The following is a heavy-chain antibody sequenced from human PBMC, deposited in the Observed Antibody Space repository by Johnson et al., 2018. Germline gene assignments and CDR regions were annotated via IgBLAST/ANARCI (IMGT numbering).Heavy chain of an antibody. CDR1: GGSISGFS. V-gene: IGHV4-59*12. J-gene: IGHJ6*02. CDR2: ICHPGRP. CDR3: GRVGPGEDSYGMDV. Sequence: QVQLQESGPGLVKPSETLSLTCTVSGGSISGFSWTWNRQPPGKGLEWLGYICHPGRPNAHPPRKSRITMSVDTSNTQFSRTLTSVTTADSAGYFCGRVGPGEDSYGMDVWGQGTT. D-gene: IGHD1-26*01.